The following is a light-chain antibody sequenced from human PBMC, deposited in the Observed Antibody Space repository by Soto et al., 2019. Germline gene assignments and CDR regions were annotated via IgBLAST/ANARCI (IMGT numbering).Light chain of an antibody. Sequence: EIVLTQSPGTLSFSPGERATLSCRASQSVSSNLAWYQQKPGQAPRLLIYDASKRATGIPARFSGSGSGTDFTLTISRLEPEDFAVYYCQQYGSSPSALTFGGGTKVDIK. J-gene: IGKJ4*01. CDR1: QSVSSN. CDR3: QQYGSSPSALT. V-gene: IGKV3-20*01. CDR2: DAS.